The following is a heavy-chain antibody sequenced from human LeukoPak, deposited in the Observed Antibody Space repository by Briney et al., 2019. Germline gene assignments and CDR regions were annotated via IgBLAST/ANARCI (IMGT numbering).Heavy chain of an antibody. Sequence: GESLKISCKGSGYSFTSYWIGWVRQMPGKGLGWMGIIYPGDSDPRYSPSFEGQVTISADKSINTAYLQWGSLKASDTAMYYCARSRPADYWGQGTLVTVSS. CDR2: IYPGDSDP. V-gene: IGHV5-51*01. J-gene: IGHJ4*02. D-gene: IGHD2-2*01. CDR3: ARSRPADY. CDR1: GYSFTSYW.